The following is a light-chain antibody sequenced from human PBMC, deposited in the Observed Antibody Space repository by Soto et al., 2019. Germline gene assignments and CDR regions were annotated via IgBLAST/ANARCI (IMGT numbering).Light chain of an antibody. CDR2: AAS. CDR3: QQSYSTPV. J-gene: IGKJ4*01. V-gene: IGKV1-39*01. Sequence: DIQMTQSPSSLSASVGDRVTITCRASQSISSSLNWYQQKPGKAPKLLIYAASSLQSGVPSRFSGSGSGTDFTLTISSLQPEDFATYYCQQSYSTPVFGGGTKVDIK. CDR1: QSISSS.